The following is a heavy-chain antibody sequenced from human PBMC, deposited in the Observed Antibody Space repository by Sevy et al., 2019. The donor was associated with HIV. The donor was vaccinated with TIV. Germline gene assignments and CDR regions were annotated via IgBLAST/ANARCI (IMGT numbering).Heavy chain of an antibody. CDR3: AKDHGIVATMFQYYYYYYGMDV. Sequence: GGSLRLSCAASGFTFSSYAMSWVRQAPGKGLEWVSAISGSGGSTYYADSVKGRFTISRDNSKNTLYLQMNSLRAEDTAVYYCAKDHGIVATMFQYYYYYYGMDVWGQGTTVTVSS. CDR1: GFTFSSYA. J-gene: IGHJ6*02. D-gene: IGHD5-12*01. V-gene: IGHV3-23*01. CDR2: ISGSGGST.